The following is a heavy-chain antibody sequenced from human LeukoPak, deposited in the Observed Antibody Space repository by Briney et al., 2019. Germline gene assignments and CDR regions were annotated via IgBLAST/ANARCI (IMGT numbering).Heavy chain of an antibody. CDR1: GFTFSNAW. J-gene: IGHJ6*03. CDR3: WSGAAPVYYYYMDV. D-gene: IGHD6-6*01. Sequence: GGSLRLSCAASGFTFSNAWMSWVRQAPGKGLEWVGRIKSKTDGGTTDYAAPVKGRFTISRDDPKNTLYLQMNSLKTEDTAVYYCWSGAAPVYYYYMDVWGKGTTVTVSS. V-gene: IGHV3-15*01. CDR2: IKSKTDGGTT.